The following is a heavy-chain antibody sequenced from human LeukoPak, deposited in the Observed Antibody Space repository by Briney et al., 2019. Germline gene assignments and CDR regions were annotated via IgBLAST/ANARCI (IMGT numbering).Heavy chain of an antibody. J-gene: IGHJ5*02. CDR2: INPSGGST. CDR1: GYTFTSYY. V-gene: IGHV1-46*01. Sequence: ASVKVSCKASGYTFTSYYMHWVRQAPGQGLEWVGIINPSGGSTSYAQKFQGRVTMTRDTSTSTVYMELSSLRSEDTAVYYCARRRHPGTLTNWFDPWGQGTLVTVSS. D-gene: IGHD6-13*01. CDR3: ARRRHPGTLTNWFDP.